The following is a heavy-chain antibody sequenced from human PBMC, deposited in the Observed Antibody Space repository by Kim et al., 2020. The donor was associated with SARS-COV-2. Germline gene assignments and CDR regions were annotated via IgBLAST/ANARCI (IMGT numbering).Heavy chain of an antibody. Sequence: GGSLRLSCAASGFTFDDYAMHWVRQAPGKGLEWVSGISWNSGSIGYADSVKGRFTISRDNAKNSLYLQMNSLRAEDTALYYCAKNARLPWGYWYFDLWGRGTLVTVSS. J-gene: IGHJ2*01. D-gene: IGHD7-27*01. CDR2: ISWNSGSI. V-gene: IGHV3-9*01. CDR1: GFTFDDYA. CDR3: AKNARLPWGYWYFDL.